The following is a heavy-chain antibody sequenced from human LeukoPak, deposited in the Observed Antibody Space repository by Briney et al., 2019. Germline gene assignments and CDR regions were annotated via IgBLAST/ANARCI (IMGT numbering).Heavy chain of an antibody. J-gene: IGHJ4*02. CDR1: GGTFSSYA. V-gene: IGHV1-69*04. Sequence: SVKVSCKASGGTFSSYAISWVRQAPGQGLEWMGRIIPILGIANYAQKFQGRVTITRNTSISTAYMELSSLTSEDTAVYYCARGLTPIDYWGQGTLVTVSS. CDR2: IIPILGIA. CDR3: ARGLTPIDY.